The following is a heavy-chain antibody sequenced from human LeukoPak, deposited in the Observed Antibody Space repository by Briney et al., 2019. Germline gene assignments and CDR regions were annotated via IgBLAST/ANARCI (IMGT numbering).Heavy chain of an antibody. V-gene: IGHV3-48*04. Sequence: PGGSLRLSCAASGFTFSSYWMSWVRQAPGKGLEWVSYISSSGSTIYYADSVKGRFTISRDNAKNSLCLQMNSLRAEDTAVYYCARDYGGSSPFDYWGQGTLVTVSS. J-gene: IGHJ4*02. CDR3: ARDYGGSSPFDY. CDR1: GFTFSSYW. CDR2: ISSSGSTI. D-gene: IGHD4-23*01.